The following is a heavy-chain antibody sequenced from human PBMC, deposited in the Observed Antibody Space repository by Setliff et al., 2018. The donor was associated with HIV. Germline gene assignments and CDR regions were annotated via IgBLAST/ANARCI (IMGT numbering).Heavy chain of an antibody. D-gene: IGHD5-12*01. CDR1: GAPISSYY. CDR2: IYNSGYT. Sequence: PSETLSLTCKVSGAPISSYYWNWIRQPPGKGLEWIGYIYNSGYTNYKPSLKGRVTISLDTSKNQFSLNLRSVTAADTAVYYCARGDGYRGNDAYYDSGMDVWGQGITVTVSS. V-gene: IGHV4-59*01. CDR3: ARGDGYRGNDAYYDSGMDV. J-gene: IGHJ6*02.